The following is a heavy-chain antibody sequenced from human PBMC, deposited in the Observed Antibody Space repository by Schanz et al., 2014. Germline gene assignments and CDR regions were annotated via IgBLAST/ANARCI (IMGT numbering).Heavy chain of an antibody. D-gene: IGHD5-12*01. V-gene: IGHV3-48*03. Sequence: VQLVESGGGVVQPGRSLRLSCAASGFTFSNYAIHWVRQTPGKGLEWVSFISSSGTSIYYADSVKGRFTISRDNAKNSLYLQMSSLRAEDTAVYYCVRIYSGYSGGYLDYWGQGTLVTVSS. J-gene: IGHJ4*02. CDR3: VRIYSGYSGGYLDY. CDR1: GFTFSNYA. CDR2: ISSSGTSI.